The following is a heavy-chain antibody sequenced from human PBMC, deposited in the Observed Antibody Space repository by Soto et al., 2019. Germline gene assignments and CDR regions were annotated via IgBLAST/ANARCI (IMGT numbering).Heavy chain of an antibody. Sequence: GASVKVSCKASGYTFTSYAMHWVRQAPGQSLEWRGWINAGNGNTKYSQKFQGGVTITRDTSASTAYMELSSLRSEDTAVYYCARGKYDSDSSGYGSWGQGTLITVSS. J-gene: IGHJ4*02. CDR2: INAGNGNT. D-gene: IGHD3-22*01. V-gene: IGHV1-3*01. CDR3: ARGKYDSDSSGYGS. CDR1: GYTFTSYA.